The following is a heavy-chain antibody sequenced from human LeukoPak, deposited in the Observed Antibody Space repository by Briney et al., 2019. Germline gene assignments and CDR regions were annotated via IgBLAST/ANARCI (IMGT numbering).Heavy chain of an antibody. CDR3: ARGGEYDYVWGSHTIDY. Sequence: PGGSLRLSCAASGFTFSSYGMHWVRQAPGKGLEWVAVIWYDGSNKYYADSVKGRFTISRDNSKNTLYLQMNSLRAEDTAVYYCARGGEYDYVWGSHTIDYWGQGTLVTVSS. V-gene: IGHV3-33*01. CDR1: GFTFSSYG. J-gene: IGHJ4*02. D-gene: IGHD3-16*01. CDR2: IWYDGSNK.